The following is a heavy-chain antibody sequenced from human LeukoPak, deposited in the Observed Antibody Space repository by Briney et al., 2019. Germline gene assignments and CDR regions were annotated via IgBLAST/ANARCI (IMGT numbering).Heavy chain of an antibody. V-gene: IGHV3-30-3*01. CDR2: ISYDGSNK. CDR1: GFTFSSYA. D-gene: IGHD2-2*02. CDR3: ARDEGYCSSTSCYTYGY. Sequence: QTGGSLRLSCVASGFTFSSYAMHWVRQAPGKGLEWVAVISYDGSNKYYADSVKGRFTISRDNSKNTLYLQMNSLRAEDTAVYYCARDEGYCSSTSCYTYGYWGQGTLVTVSS. J-gene: IGHJ4*02.